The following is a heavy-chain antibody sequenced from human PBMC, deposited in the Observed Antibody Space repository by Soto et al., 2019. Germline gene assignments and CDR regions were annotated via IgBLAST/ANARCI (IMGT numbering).Heavy chain of an antibody. D-gene: IGHD3-3*01. CDR2: IKSDGSST. Sequence: EVHLVESGGGLVQPGGSLRLSCAASGFTFSSYWMHWVRQVPGKGLVCVSRIKSDGSSTDYADSVEGRFTISRDNAKSALYLQMNGLGAEDTAVYLCASSPWSGYVYDHWGQGTRVTVSS. CDR1: GFTFSSYW. J-gene: IGHJ5*02. CDR3: ASSPWSGYVYDH. V-gene: IGHV3-74*01.